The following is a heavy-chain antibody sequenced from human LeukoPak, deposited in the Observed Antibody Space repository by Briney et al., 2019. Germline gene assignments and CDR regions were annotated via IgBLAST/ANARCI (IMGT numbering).Heavy chain of an antibody. Sequence: SETLSLTCTVPGGSITTYYWSWVRQPPGMGLEWIGYIYYSGYTNYNPPLKSRVTISVDTSKNQLSLKLKSVTAADTAVYYCARVLAASGWYLFDYWGQGTLVTVSS. V-gene: IGHV4-59*01. D-gene: IGHD6-19*01. CDR2: IYYSGYT. J-gene: IGHJ4*02. CDR3: ARVLAASGWYLFDY. CDR1: GGSITTYY.